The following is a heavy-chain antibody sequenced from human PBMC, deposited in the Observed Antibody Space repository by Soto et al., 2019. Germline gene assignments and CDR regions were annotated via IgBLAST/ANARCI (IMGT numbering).Heavy chain of an antibody. Sequence: HPGGSLRLSCAASGFTFDNYAMHWVRQAPGKGLEWVSGISWNSNTIAYADSVKGRFTISRDNAKNSLYLQMNSLRAEDTAFYYCERDDPIFGAITRMDIWGQGTTVTVSS. V-gene: IGHV3-9*01. D-gene: IGHD3-3*01. CDR3: ERDDPIFGAITRMDI. CDR1: GFTFDNYA. J-gene: IGHJ6*02. CDR2: ISWNSNTI.